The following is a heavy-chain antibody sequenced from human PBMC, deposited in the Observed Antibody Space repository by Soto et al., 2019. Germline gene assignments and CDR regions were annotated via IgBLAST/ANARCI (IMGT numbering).Heavy chain of an antibody. CDR2: ISGSGGST. Sequence: GGSLRLSCAASGFTFSSYAMSWVRQAPGKGLEWVSAISGSGGSTYYADSVKGRFTISRDNSKNTLYLQMNSLRAEDTAVYYCVKVLRSYLYYYHGMDVWGQGTTVTVSS. CDR3: VKVLRSYLYYYHGMDV. J-gene: IGHJ6*02. V-gene: IGHV3-23*01. CDR1: GFTFSSYA. D-gene: IGHD1-26*01.